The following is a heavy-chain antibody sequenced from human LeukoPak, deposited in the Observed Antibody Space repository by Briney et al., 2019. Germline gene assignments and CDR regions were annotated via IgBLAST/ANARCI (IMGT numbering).Heavy chain of an antibody. V-gene: IGHV3-21*01. Sequence: GGSLRLSCAASGFTFSSYSMNWVRQAPGKGLEWVSSISSSSSYIYYADSVKGRFTISRDNAKNSLYLQMNSLRAEDTAVYYCARDSSSYPSHMDVWGKGTTVTVSS. CDR1: GFTFSSYS. CDR3: ARDSSSYPSHMDV. J-gene: IGHJ6*03. D-gene: IGHD6-13*01. CDR2: ISSSSSYI.